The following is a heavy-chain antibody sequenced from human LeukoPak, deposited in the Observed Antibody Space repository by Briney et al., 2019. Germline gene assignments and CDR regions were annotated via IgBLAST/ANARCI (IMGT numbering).Heavy chain of an antibody. V-gene: IGHV1-18*01. CDR1: GGTFSSYA. D-gene: IGHD3-16*02. CDR2: ISAYNGNT. Sequence: GASVKVSCKASGGTFSSYAISWVRQAPGQGLEWMGWISAYNGNTNYAQKLQGRVTMTTDTSTSTAYMELRSLRSDDTAVYYCARDRDYVWGSYRIFDYWGQGTLVTVSS. J-gene: IGHJ4*02. CDR3: ARDRDYVWGSYRIFDY.